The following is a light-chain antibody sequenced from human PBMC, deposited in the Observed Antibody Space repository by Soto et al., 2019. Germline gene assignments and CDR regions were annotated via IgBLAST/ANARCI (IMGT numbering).Light chain of an antibody. V-gene: IGKV3-20*01. CDR3: QQYCSSSYT. CDR2: AES. Sequence: EIVLTQSPGTLSLSPGERATLSCRASQSISSSYLAWYQQKPGQAPRLLIYAESSRATGIPDRFSGSGSGTDFTLTISRLEPEDFAVYYCQQYCSSSYTFGQGTQLEIK. J-gene: IGKJ2*01. CDR1: QSISSSY.